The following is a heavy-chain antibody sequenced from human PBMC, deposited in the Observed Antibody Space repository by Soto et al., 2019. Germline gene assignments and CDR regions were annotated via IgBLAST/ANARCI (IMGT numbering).Heavy chain of an antibody. Sequence: PGGSLRLSCKATGFTFSSHEMNWIRQTPGKRLEWIAKISGSGSTINYADSVKGRFTISRDNVQRTLHLQMDSLRVEDTGVYYCARRGVYWGRGTLVPVYS. CDR3: ARRGVY. D-gene: IGHD2-8*01. CDR2: ISGSGSTI. CDR1: GFTFSSHE. J-gene: IGHJ1*01. V-gene: IGHV3-48*03.